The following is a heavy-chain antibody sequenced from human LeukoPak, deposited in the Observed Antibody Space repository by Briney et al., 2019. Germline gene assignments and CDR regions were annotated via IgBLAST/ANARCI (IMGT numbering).Heavy chain of an antibody. D-gene: IGHD3-22*01. V-gene: IGHV3-48*03. Sequence: GGSLRLSCAASGFTFSSYEMNWVRQAPGKGLEWDSYISSSGSTIYYADSLKGRFTISRDNAKNSLYLQMNSLRAEDTAVYYCARAHYYDRSGLDFWGQGTLVTVSS. CDR3: ARAHYYDRSGLDF. J-gene: IGHJ4*02. CDR2: ISSSGSTI. CDR1: GFTFSSYE.